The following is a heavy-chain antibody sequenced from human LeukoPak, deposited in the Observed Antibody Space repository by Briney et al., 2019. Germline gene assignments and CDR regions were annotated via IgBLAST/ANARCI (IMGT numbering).Heavy chain of an antibody. Sequence: ASVKVSCKASGYTFTSYGISWVRQAPGQGLEWMGWINPNSGGTNYAQKFQGRVTMTRDTSISTAYIELSRLRSDDTAVYYCARGGSPVSVVFAPHWGQGTLVTVSS. CDR2: INPNSGGT. CDR1: GYTFTSYG. J-gene: IGHJ4*02. CDR3: ARGGSPVSVVFAPH. V-gene: IGHV1-2*02. D-gene: IGHD5/OR15-5a*01.